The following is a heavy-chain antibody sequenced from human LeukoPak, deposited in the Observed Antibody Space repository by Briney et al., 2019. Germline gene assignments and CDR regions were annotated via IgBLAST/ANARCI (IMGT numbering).Heavy chain of an antibody. CDR3: ASWRGGYCSSTSCHNQDY. J-gene: IGHJ4*02. CDR2: INPNSGGT. CDR1: GYTFTGYY. V-gene: IGHV1-2*06. D-gene: IGHD2-2*01. Sequence: ASVKVSCKASGYTFTGYYMHWVRQAPGQGLEWMGRINPNSGGTNYAQKFQGRVTMTRDTSISTAYMELSRLRSDDTAVYYCASWRGGYCSSTSCHNQDYWDQGTLVTVSS.